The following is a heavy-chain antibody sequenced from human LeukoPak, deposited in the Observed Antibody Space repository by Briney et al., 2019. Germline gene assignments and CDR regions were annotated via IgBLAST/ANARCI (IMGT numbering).Heavy chain of an antibody. V-gene: IGHV3-66*01. CDR2: IYSGGST. Sequence: GGSLRLSCAASEFSVGSNYMTWVRQAPGKGLEWVSLIYSGGSTYYADSVKGRFTISRDNSKNTLYLQMNSLRAEDTAVYYCARSTLGSSGRYYYYYMDVWGKGTTVTVSS. D-gene: IGHD1-26*01. CDR1: EFSVGSNY. J-gene: IGHJ6*03. CDR3: ARSTLGSSGRYYYYYMDV.